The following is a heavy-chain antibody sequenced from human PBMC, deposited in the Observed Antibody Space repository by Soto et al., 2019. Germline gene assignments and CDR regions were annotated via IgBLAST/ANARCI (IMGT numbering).Heavy chain of an antibody. CDR3: ARELIYSPAYCSSTSCYHYYFYGMDV. Sequence: QVQLVQSGAEVKKPGSSVKVSCKASGGTFSSYAISWVRQAPGQGLEWMGGIIHIFGTANYAQKFQGSVTITADESTSTAYMKLSSLRSEDTAVYYCARELIYSPAYCSSTSCYHYYFYGMDVWGQGTTVTVSS. CDR1: GGTFSSYA. J-gene: IGHJ6*02. CDR2: IIHIFGTA. D-gene: IGHD2-2*01. V-gene: IGHV1-69*01.